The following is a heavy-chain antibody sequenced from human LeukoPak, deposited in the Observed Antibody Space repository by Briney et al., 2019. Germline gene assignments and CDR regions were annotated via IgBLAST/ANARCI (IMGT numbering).Heavy chain of an antibody. Sequence: GASVKVSCTASGYTFTSYAMSWVRQAPGQGLEWMGWINTNTGNPTYAQGFTGRFVFSLDTSVSTAYLQISSLKAEDTAVYYCARGAISRYRYFDWLSWFDPWGQGTLVTVSS. CDR1: GYTFTSYA. J-gene: IGHJ5*02. CDR2: INTNTGNP. CDR3: ARGAISRYRYFDWLSWFDP. D-gene: IGHD3-9*01. V-gene: IGHV7-4-1*02.